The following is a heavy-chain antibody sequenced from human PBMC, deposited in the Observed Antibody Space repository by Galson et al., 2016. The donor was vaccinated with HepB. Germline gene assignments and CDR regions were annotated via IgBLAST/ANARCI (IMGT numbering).Heavy chain of an antibody. CDR1: GFTFSIHD. CDR3: ARGKSLLTMPWNYGLDV. D-gene: IGHD4/OR15-4a*01. CDR2: IETAGDT. J-gene: IGHJ6*04. Sequence: SLRLYCAASGFTFSIHDMHWVRQAPGKGLEWVSAIETAGDTYYPDSVKGRFTISRENAKNSWYLQMNSLRAGDTAVYYCARGKSLLTMPWNYGLDVWGKGTAVSVSS. V-gene: IGHV3-13*01.